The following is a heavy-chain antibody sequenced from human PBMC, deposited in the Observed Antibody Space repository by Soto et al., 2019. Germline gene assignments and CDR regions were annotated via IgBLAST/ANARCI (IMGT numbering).Heavy chain of an antibody. CDR3: ARVVGGYCSSTSCYIRDFGFDY. CDR2: IIPIFGTA. J-gene: IGHJ4*02. D-gene: IGHD2-2*02. CDR1: GYTLTGYY. Sequence: SVKVSCKASGYTLTGYYMHWVRQAPGQGLEWMGGIIPIFGTANYAQKFQGRVTITADESTSTAYMELSSLRSEDTAVYYCARVVGGYCSSTSCYIRDFGFDYWGQGTLVTVSS. V-gene: IGHV1-69*13.